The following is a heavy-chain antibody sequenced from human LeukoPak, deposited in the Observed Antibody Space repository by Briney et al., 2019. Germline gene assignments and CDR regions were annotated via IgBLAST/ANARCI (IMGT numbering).Heavy chain of an antibody. CDR2: IRYDGSNK. CDR3: AKDGYEWELLGHFDY. V-gene: IGHV3-30*02. D-gene: IGHD1-26*01. CDR1: RFTFSSYG. Sequence: GGSLRLSCAASRFTFSSYGTHWVRQAPGKGLEWVAFIRYDGSNKYYADSVKGRFTISRDNSKNTLYPQMNSPRPEDTAVYYCAKDGYEWELLGHFDYWGQGTLVTVSS. J-gene: IGHJ4*02.